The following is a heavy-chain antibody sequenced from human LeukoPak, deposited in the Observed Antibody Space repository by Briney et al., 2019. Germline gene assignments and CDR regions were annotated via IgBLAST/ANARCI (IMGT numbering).Heavy chain of an antibody. V-gene: IGHV3-23*01. J-gene: IGHJ6*02. CDR1: GFTFSSYA. CDR2: ISGSGGSS. Sequence: GGSLRLSCAASGFTFSSYAMSWVRQAPGKGLEWVSAISGSGGSSYYADSVKGRFTISRDNSKNTLYLQMNSLRAEDTAVYYCARTYSGSYPNYYYYYGMDVWGQGTTVTVSS. CDR3: ARTYSGSYPNYYYYYGMDV. D-gene: IGHD1-26*01.